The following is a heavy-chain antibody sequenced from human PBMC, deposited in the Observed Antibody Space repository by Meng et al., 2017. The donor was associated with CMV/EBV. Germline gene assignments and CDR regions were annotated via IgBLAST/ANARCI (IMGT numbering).Heavy chain of an antibody. J-gene: IGHJ6*02. CDR2: IYSGGST. V-gene: IGHV3-53*01. Sequence: GESLKISCAASGFTVSSNYMSWVRQAPGKGLEWVSVIYSGGSTYYADSVKGRFTISRDNSKNTLYLQMNSLRAEDTAVYYCARVSYDFWGAVRGYYYYGMDVWGQGTTVTVSS. D-gene: IGHD3-3*01. CDR1: GFTVSSNY. CDR3: ARVSYDFWGAVRGYYYYGMDV.